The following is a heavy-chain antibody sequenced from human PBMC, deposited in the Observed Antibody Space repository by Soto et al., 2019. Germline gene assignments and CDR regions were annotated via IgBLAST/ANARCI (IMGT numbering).Heavy chain of an antibody. CDR3: ARVPVVPASKSGGWFDP. D-gene: IGHD2-2*01. J-gene: IGHJ5*02. V-gene: IGHV4-59*08. CDR1: GGSISSYY. CDR2: IYYSGST. Sequence: SETLSLTCTVSGGSISSYYWSWIRQPPGKGLEWIGYIYYSGSTNYNPSLKSRVTISVDTSKNQFSLKLSSVTAADTAVYYCARVPVVPASKSGGWFDPWGQGTLVTVSS.